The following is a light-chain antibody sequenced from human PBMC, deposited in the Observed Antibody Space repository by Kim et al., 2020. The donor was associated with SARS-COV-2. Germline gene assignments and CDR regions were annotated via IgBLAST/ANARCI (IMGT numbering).Light chain of an antibody. CDR3: QQPNSYWLT. CDR1: QAVNDY. J-gene: IGKJ4*01. CDR2: GAS. V-gene: IGKV1-9*01. Sequence: DIHLTQSPSFLSASVGVRVTITCRASQAVNDYVAWYQQKPGKAPKLLIYGASNLQSGVPSRFSGRGSGTEFTLTISSLQPEDFATYYCQQPNSYWLTFGGGTKVDIK.